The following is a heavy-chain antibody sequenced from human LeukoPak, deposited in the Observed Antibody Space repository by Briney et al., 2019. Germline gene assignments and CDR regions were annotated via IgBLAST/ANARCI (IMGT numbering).Heavy chain of an antibody. V-gene: IGHV3-33*01. D-gene: IGHD3-22*01. J-gene: IGHJ4*02. CDR1: GFSFSRYG. CDR2: IWYDGSDK. Sequence: PGKSLRLSCEASGFSFSRYGMHWVRQGPGKGLEWVAVIWYDGSDKYYADSVKGRFTISRDNSKNTLYLQMNSLRAEDTAVYYCARKTGGYGPLDYWGQGTLVTVSS. CDR3: ARKTGGYGPLDY.